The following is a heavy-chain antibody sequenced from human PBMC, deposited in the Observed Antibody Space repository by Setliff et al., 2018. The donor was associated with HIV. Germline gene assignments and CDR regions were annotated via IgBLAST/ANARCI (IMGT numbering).Heavy chain of an antibody. J-gene: IGHJ4*02. V-gene: IGHV4-30-2*01. Sequence: SETLSLTCTVSGGSISNSRYYWSWIRQPPGKGLEWIGYIYHSGSTYSNPSLKSRVTISVDESKNQFSLKLSSVTAADTAVYYCVRGPYDYVWGSYRPNYFDYWGQGTLVTVSS. CDR1: GGSISNSRYY. D-gene: IGHD3-16*02. CDR3: VRGPYDYVWGSYRPNYFDY. CDR2: IYHSGST.